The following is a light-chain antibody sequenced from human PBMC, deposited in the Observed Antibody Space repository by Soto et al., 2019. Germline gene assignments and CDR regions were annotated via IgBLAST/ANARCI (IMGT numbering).Light chain of an antibody. CDR3: MQALQSPRT. J-gene: IGKJ2*01. CDR1: QRLLYSNGFNY. Sequence: DVVMTQSPLSLPVTPGEPASISCNSSQRLLYSNGFNYLDWYLQRPGQSPQLLIYLGSNRASGVPDRFSGSGSGTDFTLKISRVEADDVGVYYCMQALQSPRTFGQGSKLEIK. CDR2: LGS. V-gene: IGKV2-28*01.